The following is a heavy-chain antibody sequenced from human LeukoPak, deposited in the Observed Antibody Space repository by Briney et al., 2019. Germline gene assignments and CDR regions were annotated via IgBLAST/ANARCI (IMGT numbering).Heavy chain of an antibody. D-gene: IGHD6-19*01. CDR1: GFTFSSYD. V-gene: IGHV3-13*01. CDR2: IGIAGDT. Sequence: GGSLRLSCAASGFTFSSYDMQWVRQVIGKGLEWVSAIGIAGDTHYSGFVKGRFTISRENAKNSLYLQMNSLRAGDTAVYYCARDPSGRGMDVWGQGTTVTVSS. J-gene: IGHJ6*02. CDR3: ARDPSGRGMDV.